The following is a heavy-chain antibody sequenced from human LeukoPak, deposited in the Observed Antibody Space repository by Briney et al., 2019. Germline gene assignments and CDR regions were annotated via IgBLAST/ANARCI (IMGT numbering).Heavy chain of an antibody. CDR1: GYTFTGYY. CDR3: ARGLYCSSTSCYYGMDV. CDR2: INPNSGGT. J-gene: IGHJ6*02. D-gene: IGHD2-2*01. Sequence: ASVKVSCKASGYTFTGYYMHWVRQAPGQGLEWMGWINPNSGGTNYAQKFQGRVTMTRDTSISTAYMELSRLRSDDTAVYYCARGLYCSSTSCYYGMDVWAQGTTVTVSS. V-gene: IGHV1-2*02.